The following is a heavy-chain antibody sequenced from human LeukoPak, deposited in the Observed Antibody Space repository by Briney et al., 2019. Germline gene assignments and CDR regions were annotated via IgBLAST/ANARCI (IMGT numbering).Heavy chain of an antibody. CDR1: GFTFSNDW. V-gene: IGHV3-15*01. CDR2: VKSKTDGGVT. J-gene: IGHJ4*02. Sequence: PGGSLRLSCAASGFTFSNDWMSWVRQAPGKGLEWVGRVKSKTDGGVTPYAAPVKGRFTISIDYYVNTVYLQINSLNTEDTAVYYCATRLLQQLVPYFDFWGQGTLVTVSS. D-gene: IGHD6-13*01. CDR3: ATRLLQQLVPYFDF.